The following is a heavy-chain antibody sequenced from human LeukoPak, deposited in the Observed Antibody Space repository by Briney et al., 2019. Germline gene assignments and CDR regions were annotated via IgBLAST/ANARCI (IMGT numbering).Heavy chain of an antibody. Sequence: ASVTVSCKASGYTFTSYGISWVRQAPGQGLEWMGWISAYNGNTNYAQKLQGRVTMTTDTSTSTAYMELRSLRSDDTAVYYCARVADFWSGCYTGYFDYWGQGTLVTVSS. J-gene: IGHJ4*02. V-gene: IGHV1-18*01. CDR3: ARVADFWSGCYTGYFDY. D-gene: IGHD3-3*01. CDR2: ISAYNGNT. CDR1: GYTFTSYG.